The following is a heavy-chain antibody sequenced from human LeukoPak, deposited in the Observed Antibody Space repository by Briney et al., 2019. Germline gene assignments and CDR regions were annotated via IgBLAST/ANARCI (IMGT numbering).Heavy chain of an antibody. CDR3: AKDWSIYYYGMDV. J-gene: IGHJ6*02. CDR1: GFTFSSYG. Sequence: GSLRLSCAASGFTFSSYGVHWVRQAPGKGLEWVAVISYDGSNKYYADSVKGRFTISRDNSKNTLYLQMNSLRAEDTAVYYCAKDWSIYYYGMDVWGQGTTVTVSS. CDR2: ISYDGSNK. V-gene: IGHV3-30*18.